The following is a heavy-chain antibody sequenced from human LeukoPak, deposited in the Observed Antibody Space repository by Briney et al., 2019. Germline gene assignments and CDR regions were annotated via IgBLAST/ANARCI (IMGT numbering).Heavy chain of an antibody. V-gene: IGHV4-30-4*01. CDR2: IYYSGST. D-gene: IGHD3-3*01. CDR3: AGDPPRGYYFDY. Sequence: PSQTLSLTCTVSGGSISSGDYYWSWIRQPPGKGLEWIGYIYYSGSTYYNPSLKSRVTISVDTSKNQFSLKLSSVTAADTAVYYCAGDPPRGYYFDYWGQGTLVTVSS. CDR1: GGSISSGDYY. J-gene: IGHJ4*02.